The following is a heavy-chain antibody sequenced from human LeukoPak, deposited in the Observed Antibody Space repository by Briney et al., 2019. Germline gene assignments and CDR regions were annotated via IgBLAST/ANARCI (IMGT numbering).Heavy chain of an antibody. V-gene: IGHV3-30*02. Sequence: GGTLRLSCAGSGFSFSSYGMHWVRQAPGKGLEWMAFIRSDGSNKYYADSVKGRFTISRDNSKNTLYLQMNSLRAEDTAVYYCARILDSAWGELGYWGQGTLVTVSS. J-gene: IGHJ4*02. CDR1: GFSFSSYG. CDR3: ARILDSAWGELGY. D-gene: IGHD6-19*01. CDR2: IRSDGSNK.